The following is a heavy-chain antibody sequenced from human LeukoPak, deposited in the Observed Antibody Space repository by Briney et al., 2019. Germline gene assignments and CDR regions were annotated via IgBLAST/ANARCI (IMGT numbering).Heavy chain of an antibody. CDR1: GYTFTAYY. V-gene: IGHV1-2*06. Sequence: ASVKVSCKASGYTFTAYYMHWVRQAPGQGLEWMGRINPNSGGTNYAQKFQGRVTMTRDTSISTAYMELSRLRSDDTAVYYCARDSFSTVTTYYYYYMDVWGKGTTVTVSS. CDR3: ARDSFSTVTTYYYYYMDV. J-gene: IGHJ6*03. CDR2: INPNSGGT. D-gene: IGHD4-17*01.